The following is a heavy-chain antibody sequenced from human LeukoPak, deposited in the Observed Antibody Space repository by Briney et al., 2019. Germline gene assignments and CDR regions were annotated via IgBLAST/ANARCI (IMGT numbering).Heavy chain of an antibody. J-gene: IGHJ6*02. CDR1: GYTFTGYY. Sequence: GASVKVSCKASGYTFTGYYMHWVRQAPGQGLEWMGWINPNSGGTNYAQKFQGRVTMTRDTSISTAYMELSRLRPDDTAVYYCAGYYGSGRGGYYYYGMDVWGQGTTVTVSS. V-gene: IGHV1-2*02. CDR2: INPNSGGT. CDR3: AGYYGSGRGGYYYYGMDV. D-gene: IGHD3-10*01.